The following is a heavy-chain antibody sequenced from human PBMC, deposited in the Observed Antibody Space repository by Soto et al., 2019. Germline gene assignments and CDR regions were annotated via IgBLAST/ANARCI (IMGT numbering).Heavy chain of an antibody. V-gene: IGHV1-24*01. CDR2: FDPEDGEA. D-gene: IGHD4-17*01. Sequence: ASVKVSCKVSGYTVTDLSMHWVRQTPGKGLEWMGGFDPEDGEAIYAQKFQDRLTMTVDTSADTVRMELGSLRSEDSVVYYCASLTTETVETTGTVDYWGQGTLVTVSS. CDR1: GYTVTDLS. J-gene: IGHJ4*02. CDR3: ASLTTETVETTGTVDY.